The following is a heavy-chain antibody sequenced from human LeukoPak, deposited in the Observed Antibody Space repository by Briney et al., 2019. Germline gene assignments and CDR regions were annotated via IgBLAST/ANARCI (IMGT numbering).Heavy chain of an antibody. CDR1: GFTFSSYA. CDR2: ISGSGGST. D-gene: IGHD6-13*01. V-gene: IGHV3-23*01. CDR3: AKDTRRGYSSSWYWFDP. J-gene: IGHJ5*02. Sequence: GGSPRLSCAASGFTFSSYAMSWVRQAPGKGLEWVSAISGSGGSTYYADSVKGRFTISRDNSKNTLYLQMNSLRAEDTAVYYCAKDTRRGYSSSWYWFDPWGQGTLVTVSS.